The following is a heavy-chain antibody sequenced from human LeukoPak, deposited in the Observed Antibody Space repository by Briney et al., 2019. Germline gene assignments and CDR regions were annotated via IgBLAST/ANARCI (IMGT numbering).Heavy chain of an antibody. CDR3: ARRTTLGYYDSSGYRVRGWFDP. J-gene: IGHJ5*02. V-gene: IGHV4-39*07. Sequence: PSETLSLTCTVAGGSISSSLYYWGWIRQPPGKGLEWIGSLYYSGTTHYNVSLKTRLTMSIDTSKNQFSLKLSSVTAADTAVYYCARRTTLGYYDSSGYRVRGWFDPWGQGTLVTVSS. CDR2: LYYSGTT. CDR1: GGSISSSLYY. D-gene: IGHD3-22*01.